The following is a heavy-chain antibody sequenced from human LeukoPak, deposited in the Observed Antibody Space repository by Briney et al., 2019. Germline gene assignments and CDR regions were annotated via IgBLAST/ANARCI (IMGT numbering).Heavy chain of an antibody. V-gene: IGHV3-7*05. CDR3: MISRVVPAASPGMDV. D-gene: IGHD2-2*01. J-gene: IGHJ6*02. Sequence: GGSLRLSCSASGFTFSSYWMNWVRQAPGKGLEWVANIKQDGSEKYYVDSVKGRFTISRDNAKNSLYLQMNSLRAEYTAVYYCMISRVVPAASPGMDVWGQGTTVTVSS. CDR2: IKQDGSEK. CDR1: GFTFSSYW.